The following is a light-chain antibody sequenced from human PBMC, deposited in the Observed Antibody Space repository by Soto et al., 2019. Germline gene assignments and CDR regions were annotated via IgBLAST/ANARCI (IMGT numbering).Light chain of an antibody. CDR1: QTISSW. CDR3: QHYNSYSEA. J-gene: IGKJ1*01. CDR2: KAS. Sequence: DIQLTQATSTLSGSVGDRVTISWRASQTISSWLAWYQQKPGKAPKLLIYKASTLKSGVPSRFSGSGSGTEFTLTISSLQPDDFATYYCQHYNSYSEAFGQGTKVDIK. V-gene: IGKV1-5*03.